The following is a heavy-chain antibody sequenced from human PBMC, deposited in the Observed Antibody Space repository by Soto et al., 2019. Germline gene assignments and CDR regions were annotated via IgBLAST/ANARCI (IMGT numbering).Heavy chain of an antibody. CDR2: IYYSGST. Sequence: PSDSLYITCAVSGGSICIGVYYVRWISQHPGKGLEWIGYIYYSGSTYYNPSLKSRVTISVDTSKNQFSLKLSSVTAADTAVYYCARAYSSSWYGGNWFDPWGQGTLVTVSS. CDR1: GGSICIGVYY. D-gene: IGHD6-13*01. V-gene: IGHV4-31*11. CDR3: ARAYSSSWYGGNWFDP. J-gene: IGHJ5*02.